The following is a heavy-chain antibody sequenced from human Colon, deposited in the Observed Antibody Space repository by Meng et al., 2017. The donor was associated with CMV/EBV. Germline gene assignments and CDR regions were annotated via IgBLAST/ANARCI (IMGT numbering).Heavy chain of an antibody. CDR3: AKDHMRGVLAGWFDA. J-gene: IGHJ5*02. CDR1: GFTFGDYA. Sequence: GESLKISCAASGFTFGDYAIHWVRQVPGKGLEWVSLITWDGATKYYGESVRGRFTIFRDNVKNSLYLQMNSLRPEDTALYYCAKDHMRGVLAGWFDAWGQGTLVTVSS. D-gene: IGHD4/OR15-4a*01. CDR2: ITWDGATK. V-gene: IGHV3-43D*04.